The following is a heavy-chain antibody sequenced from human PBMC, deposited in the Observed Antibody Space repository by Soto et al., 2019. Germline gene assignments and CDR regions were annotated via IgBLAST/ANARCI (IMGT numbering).Heavy chain of an antibody. CDR3: ARGRGPFDY. J-gene: IGHJ4*02. V-gene: IGHV4-34*01. CDR2: INHSGST. CDR1: GGSFSGYY. D-gene: IGHD3-10*01. Sequence: ETLSLTCAVYGGSFSGYYWSWIRQPPGKGLEWIGEINHSGSTNYNPSLKSRVTISVDTSKNQFSLKLSSVTAADTAVYYCARGRGPFDYWGQGTLVTVSS.